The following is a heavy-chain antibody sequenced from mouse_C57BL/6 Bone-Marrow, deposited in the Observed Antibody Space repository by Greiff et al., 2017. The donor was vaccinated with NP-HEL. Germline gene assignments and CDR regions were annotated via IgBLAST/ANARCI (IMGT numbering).Heavy chain of an antibody. CDR3: ARRDYGSSPPYWYFDV. V-gene: IGHV5-17*01. CDR1: GFTFSDYG. J-gene: IGHJ1*03. Sequence: EVQLVESGGGLVKPGGSLKLSCAASGFTFSDYGMHWVRQAPEKGLEWVAYISSGSSTIYYADTVKGRFTISRDNAKNTLFLQMTSLRSEDTAMYYCARRDYGSSPPYWYFDVWGTGTTVTVSS. CDR2: ISSGSSTI. D-gene: IGHD1-1*01.